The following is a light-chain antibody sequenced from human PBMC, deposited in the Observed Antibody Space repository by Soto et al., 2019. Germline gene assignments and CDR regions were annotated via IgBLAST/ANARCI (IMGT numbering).Light chain of an antibody. Sequence: QSALTQPRSVSGSPGQSVTISCTGTSSDVGGYNFVSWYQHHPGKAPKLIIYNVIQRLSGVPNRFSASKSDNTASLTISGLQAEDEADYYCCSYAGSYTYVFGTGTKVTVL. V-gene: IGLV2-11*01. J-gene: IGLJ1*01. CDR3: CSYAGSYTYV. CDR1: SSDVGGYNF. CDR2: NVI.